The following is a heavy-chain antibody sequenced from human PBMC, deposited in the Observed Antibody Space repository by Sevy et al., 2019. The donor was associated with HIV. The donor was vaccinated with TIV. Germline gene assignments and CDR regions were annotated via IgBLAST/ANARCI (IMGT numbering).Heavy chain of an antibody. V-gene: IGHV3-30*18. D-gene: IGHD2-2*01. CDR1: GFTFSSYG. Sequence: GGSLRLSCAASGFTFSSYGMHWVRQAPGKGLEWVAVISYDGSNKYYADSVKGRFTISRDNSKNTRYWQMNSLRAEDTALYYCAKSARYCSSTSCYYYYYYGMDVWGQGTTVTVSS. CDR3: AKSARYCSSTSCYYYYYYGMDV. J-gene: IGHJ6*02. CDR2: ISYDGSNK.